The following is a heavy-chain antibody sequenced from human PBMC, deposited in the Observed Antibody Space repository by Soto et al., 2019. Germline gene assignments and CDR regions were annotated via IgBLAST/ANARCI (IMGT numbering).Heavy chain of an antibody. Sequence: GGSLRLSCAASGFTFSSYWMSWVRQAPGKGLEWVANIKQDGSEKYYVDSVKGRFTISRDNAKNSLYLQMNSLRAEDTAVYYCARGDGSPYYYMDVWGKGTTVTVSS. V-gene: IGHV3-7*01. J-gene: IGHJ6*03. D-gene: IGHD3-10*01. CDR2: IKQDGSEK. CDR3: ARGDGSPYYYMDV. CDR1: GFTFSSYW.